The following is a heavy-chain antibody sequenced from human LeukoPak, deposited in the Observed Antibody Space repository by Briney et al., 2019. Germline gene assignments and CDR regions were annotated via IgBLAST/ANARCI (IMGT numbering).Heavy chain of an antibody. CDR1: GFTFSNAW. J-gene: IGHJ4*02. Sequence: GGSLRLSCAASGFTFSNAWMSWVRQAPGKGLEWVGRIKNKTGGGTTDYAAPVKVRFTISRDDSKTTLYLQMNSLKTEDTAVYYCTTIYRLRYSGSYYMIDYWGQGTLVTVSS. CDR2: IKNKTGGGTT. D-gene: IGHD1-26*01. V-gene: IGHV3-15*01. CDR3: TTIYRLRYSGSYYMIDY.